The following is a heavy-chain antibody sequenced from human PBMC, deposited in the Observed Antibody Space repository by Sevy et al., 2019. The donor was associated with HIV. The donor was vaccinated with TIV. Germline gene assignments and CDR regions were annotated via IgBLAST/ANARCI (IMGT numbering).Heavy chain of an antibody. V-gene: IGHV4-34*01. J-gene: IGHJ6*02. CDR1: GGSLSGYY. Sequence: SETLSLTCTVSGGSLSGYYWSWIRQSPGNKLEWIGEVHHTGSTNYNPSLKSRVTMSVDTSKNQFLLTLNSVTAADTAIYCCARIQQVVNYYNQYGLDVWGQGTTVTVSS. D-gene: IGHD6-13*01. CDR2: VHHTGST. CDR3: ARIQQVVNYYNQYGLDV.